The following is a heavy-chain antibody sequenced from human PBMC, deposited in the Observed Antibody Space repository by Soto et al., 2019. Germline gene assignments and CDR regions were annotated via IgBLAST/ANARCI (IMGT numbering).Heavy chain of an antibody. CDR2: ISWNGGRT. V-gene: IGHV3-9*01. D-gene: IGHD5-18*01. J-gene: IGHJ1*01. Sequence: EVQLVESGGGLVQPGRSLRPACEASVFSFADQAIHWVRQAPVKGMEWVSGISWNGGRTGYADSVQGRFTSSRNKGKNSLDLQTNSLTTADTACYYSAKNLGASRPFQLSYRGQGTLVTGSS. CDR3: AKNLGASRPFQLSY. CDR1: VFSFADQA.